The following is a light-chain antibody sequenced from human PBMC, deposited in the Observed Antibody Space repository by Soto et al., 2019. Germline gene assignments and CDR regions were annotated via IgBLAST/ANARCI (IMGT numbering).Light chain of an antibody. CDR3: QQYEDLPT. V-gene: IGKV1-33*01. Sequence: DIQMTQSPSSLAAYVGDRVTITCQASQDIGRFLNWYQQKPGKAPKLLICDASKLEPGVPSRFSGSGSATDFTLTISSLQPEDIATYYCQQYEDLPTFGQGTRLEIK. J-gene: IGKJ5*01. CDR1: QDIGRF. CDR2: DAS.